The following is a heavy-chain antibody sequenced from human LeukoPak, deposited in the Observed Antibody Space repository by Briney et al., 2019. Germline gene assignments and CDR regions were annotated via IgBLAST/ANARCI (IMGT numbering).Heavy chain of an antibody. D-gene: IGHD3-22*01. CDR3: AKDAYYYDSSGYWSEYFDY. Sequence: GASVKVSCKASVGTFSSYAISWVRQAPGQGLEWMGGIIPIFGIANYAQKFQGRVTINADESTSAAFMELSSLRSEETCVYYCAKDAYYYDSSGYWSEYFDYWGQGTLVTVSS. J-gene: IGHJ4*02. CDR1: VGTFSSYA. CDR2: IIPIFGIA. V-gene: IGHV1-69*13.